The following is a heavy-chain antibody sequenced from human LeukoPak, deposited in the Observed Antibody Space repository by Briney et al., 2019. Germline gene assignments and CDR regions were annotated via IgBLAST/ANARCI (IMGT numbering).Heavy chain of an antibody. J-gene: IGHJ4*02. CDR1: GFTFRFSSYA. Sequence: GGSLRLSCAASGFTFRFSSYAMSWVRQAPGKGLEWVSAISGSGGSTYYADSLKGRFSISRDNSKNTLYLQINSLRAEDTAVYYCAKDKITLAAAAFYYFDYWGQGTLVTVSS. CDR2: ISGSGGST. D-gene: IGHD6-13*01. CDR3: AKDKITLAAAAFYYFDY. V-gene: IGHV3-23*01.